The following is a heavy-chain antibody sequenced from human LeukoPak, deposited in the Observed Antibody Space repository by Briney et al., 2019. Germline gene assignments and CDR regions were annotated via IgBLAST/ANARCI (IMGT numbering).Heavy chain of an antibody. CDR1: GFTVSSYA. J-gene: IGHJ4*02. D-gene: IGHD1-26*01. Sequence: GGSLRLSCAASGFTVSSYAMHWVRHPIGKGLEWVSALGIAGDTFYPGSVKGRFTISRENARNSLYLQMNSLRAEDTAMYYCARQMQSHGNFDSWGQGTLVTVSS. CDR3: ARQMQSHGNFDS. CDR2: LGIAGDT. V-gene: IGHV3-13*01.